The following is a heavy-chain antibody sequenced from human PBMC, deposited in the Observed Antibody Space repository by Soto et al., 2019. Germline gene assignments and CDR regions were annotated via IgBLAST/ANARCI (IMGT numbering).Heavy chain of an antibody. J-gene: IGHJ4*02. Sequence: QVQVVQSGAEVKEPGASVKVSCKASGYSSSNYYTHWVRQAPGQGLELMGIVNPYGSSSNYAHSFQGRVTLTRDTHTNTDHMELSRVTSVDTVVYYCASAPPICSNWGQGTLVTVSS. D-gene: IGHD2-15*01. CDR2: VNPYGSSS. V-gene: IGHV1-46*01. CDR1: GYSSSNYY. CDR3: ASAPPICSN.